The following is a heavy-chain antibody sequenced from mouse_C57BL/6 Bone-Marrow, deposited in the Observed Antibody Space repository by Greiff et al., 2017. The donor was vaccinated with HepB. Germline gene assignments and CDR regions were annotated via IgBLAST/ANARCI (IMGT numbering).Heavy chain of an antibody. D-gene: IGHD3-2*02. V-gene: IGHV1-50*01. CDR2: IDPSDSYT. Sequence: VQLQQPGAELVKPGASVKLSCKASGYTFTSYWMQWVEQRPGQGLEWIGEIDPSDSYTNYNQKFKGKATLTVDTSSSTAYMQLSSLTSEDSAVYYCARRGQLRHYFDYWGQGTTLTVSS. J-gene: IGHJ2*01. CDR3: ARRGQLRHYFDY. CDR1: GYTFTSYW.